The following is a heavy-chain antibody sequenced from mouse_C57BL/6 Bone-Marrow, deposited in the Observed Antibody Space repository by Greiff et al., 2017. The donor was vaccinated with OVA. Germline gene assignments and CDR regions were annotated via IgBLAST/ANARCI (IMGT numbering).Heavy chain of an antibody. CDR1: GFSFNTYA. CDR2: IRSKSNNYAT. J-gene: IGHJ4*01. V-gene: IGHV10-1*01. D-gene: IGHD2-4*01. Sequence: EVQGVESGGGLVQPKGSLKLSCAASGFSFNTYAMNWVRQAPGKGLEWVARIRSKSNNYATYYADSVKDRFTISRDDSESMLYLQMNNLKTEDTAMYYCVRHESSYDYEDYYAMDYWGQGTSVTVSS. CDR3: VRHESSYDYEDYYAMDY.